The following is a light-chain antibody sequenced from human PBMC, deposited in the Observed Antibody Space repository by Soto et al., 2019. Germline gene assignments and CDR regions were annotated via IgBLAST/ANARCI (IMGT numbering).Light chain of an antibody. Sequence: QSALTQPPSASGSPGQSVTISCTGTSSDVGGYDRVSWFQQPPGKAPNLIIYGVTDRISGVPDRFSGSTAGTTASLTVSGLQGEEEDDYFCASDGGRGDMIFGGGTKLTVL. CDR1: SSDVGGYDR. CDR2: GVT. CDR3: ASDGGRGDMI. J-gene: IGLJ2*01. V-gene: IGLV2-8*01.